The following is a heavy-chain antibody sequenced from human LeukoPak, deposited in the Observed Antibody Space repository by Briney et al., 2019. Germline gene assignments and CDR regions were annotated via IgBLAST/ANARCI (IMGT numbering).Heavy chain of an antibody. CDR1: GYSISSGYY. D-gene: IGHD2/OR15-2a*01. CDR2: IYYSGST. V-gene: IGHV4-38-2*02. Sequence: SETLSLTCTVSGYSISSGYYWGWIRQPPGKGLEWIGSIYYSGSTYYNPSLKSRVTISVGTSKNQFSLKLSSVTAADTAVYYCARGESSAFDIWGQGTMVTVSS. J-gene: IGHJ3*02. CDR3: ARGESSAFDI.